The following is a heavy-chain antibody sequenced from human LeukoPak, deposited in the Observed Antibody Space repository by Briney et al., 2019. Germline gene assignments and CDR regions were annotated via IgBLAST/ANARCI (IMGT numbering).Heavy chain of an antibody. CDR1: GGSISSYY. CDR3: ARAPRTYYDFWSGYAGYYYYYMDV. J-gene: IGHJ6*03. Sequence: SETLSLTCTVSGGSISSYYWSWIRQPPGKGLEWIGYIYYSGSTNYNPSLKSRVTISVDTSKNQFSLKLSSVTAADTAVYYCARAPRTYYDFWSGYAGYYYYYMDVWGKGTTVTVSS. V-gene: IGHV4-59*01. CDR2: IYYSGST. D-gene: IGHD3-3*01.